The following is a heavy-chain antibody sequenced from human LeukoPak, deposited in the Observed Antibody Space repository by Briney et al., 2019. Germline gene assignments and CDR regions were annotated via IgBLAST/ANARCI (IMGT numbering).Heavy chain of an antibody. CDR3: ARVSWYYDSSGYSCDAFDI. D-gene: IGHD3-22*01. Sequence: ASVKVSCKASGYTFTSYDINWVRQATGQGLEWMGCMNPNSGNTGYAQKFQGRVTITRNSSISTAYMELSSLRSEDTAVYYCARVSWYYDSSGYSCDAFDIWGQGTMVTVSS. CDR2: MNPNSGNT. J-gene: IGHJ3*02. CDR1: GYTFTSYD. V-gene: IGHV1-8*03.